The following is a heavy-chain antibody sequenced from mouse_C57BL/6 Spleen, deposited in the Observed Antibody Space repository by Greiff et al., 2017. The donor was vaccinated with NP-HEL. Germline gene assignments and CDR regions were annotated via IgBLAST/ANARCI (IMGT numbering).Heavy chain of an antibody. V-gene: IGHV1-5*01. CDR1: GYTFTSYW. CDR3: TRSDYDDAMDY. J-gene: IGHJ4*01. Sequence: EVQLQESGTVLARPGASVKMSCKTSGYTFTSYWMHWVNQRPGQGREGIGAITPENSDHSSNQRFKGTAKLTAVTSASTAYMELSSLTNEDSAVYYCTRSDYDDAMDYWGQGTSVTVSS. CDR2: ITPENSDH. D-gene: IGHD2-4*01.